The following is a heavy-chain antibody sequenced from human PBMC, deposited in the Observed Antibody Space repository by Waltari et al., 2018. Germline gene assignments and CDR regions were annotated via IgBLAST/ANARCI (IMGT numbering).Heavy chain of an antibody. D-gene: IGHD3-10*01. CDR2: INYEGREN. CDR1: FSNFR. CDR3: VTDRWLGY. V-gene: IGHV3-7*01. J-gene: IGHJ4*02. Sequence: FSNFRVSGARQAPGRGLEWVANINYEGRENHYVDFVKGRFTMAGDQARNSLSLQANRRRVEETAIYYCVTDRWLGYWGQGPLGSVS.